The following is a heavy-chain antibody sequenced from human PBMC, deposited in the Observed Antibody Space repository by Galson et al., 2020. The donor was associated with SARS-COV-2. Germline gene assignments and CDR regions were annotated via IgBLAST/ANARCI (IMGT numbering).Heavy chain of an antibody. CDR1: GFTFSNAW. V-gene: IGHV3-15*01. Sequence: GGSLRLSCAASGFTFSNAWMSWVRQAPGKGLEWVGRIKSKTDGGTTDYAAPVKGRFTISRDDSKNTLYLQMNSLKTEDTAVYYCTTDPWDPYYYDSSGYHEYFQHWGQGTLVTVSS. CDR2: IKSKTDGGTT. CDR3: TTDPWDPYYYDSSGYHEYFQH. J-gene: IGHJ1*01. D-gene: IGHD3-22*01.